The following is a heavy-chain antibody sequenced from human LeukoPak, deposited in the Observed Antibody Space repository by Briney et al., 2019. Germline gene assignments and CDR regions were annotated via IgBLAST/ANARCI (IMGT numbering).Heavy chain of an antibody. CDR3: ARGGYSYAYGELDY. V-gene: IGHV4-34*01. CDR1: GGSFSGYY. J-gene: IGHJ4*02. D-gene: IGHD5-18*01. Sequence: PSETLSLTCALYGGSFSGYYWSWIRQAPGKGLEWIGEINDSGSTNFNPPLKSRVTISVDTLKEQFSLKLASVAPADTAVYYCARGGYSYAYGELDYWGQGTLVTVSS. CDR2: INDSGST.